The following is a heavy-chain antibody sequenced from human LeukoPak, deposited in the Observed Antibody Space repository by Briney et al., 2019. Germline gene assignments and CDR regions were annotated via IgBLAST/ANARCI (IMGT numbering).Heavy chain of an antibody. Sequence: QPGGSLRLSCAASGFTFSSYSVNWVRQAPGKGLEWVSYISSSSSTIYYADSVKGRFTISRDNSKNTLYLQMNSLRAEDTAVYYCAKVEGYCSSTSCYPGNYWGQGTLVTVSS. CDR1: GFTFSSYS. V-gene: IGHV3-48*01. CDR2: ISSSSSTI. CDR3: AKVEGYCSSTSCYPGNY. J-gene: IGHJ4*02. D-gene: IGHD2-2*01.